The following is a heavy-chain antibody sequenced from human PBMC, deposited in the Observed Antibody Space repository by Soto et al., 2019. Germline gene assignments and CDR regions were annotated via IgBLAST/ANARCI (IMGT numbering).Heavy chain of an antibody. CDR2: VSHSGNT. CDR1: GGSFTGHF. J-gene: IGHJ4*02. CDR3: ARAKLESTGWNQFDI. Sequence: SETLSLTCTVSGGSFTGHFWSWVRQPPGKGLEWIGEVSHSGNTKYYPSLRSRVTLSVDSSKNQISLALTSVTAADTAVYYCARAKLESTGWNQFDIWGQGTLVTSP. V-gene: IGHV4-34*01. D-gene: IGHD1-1*01.